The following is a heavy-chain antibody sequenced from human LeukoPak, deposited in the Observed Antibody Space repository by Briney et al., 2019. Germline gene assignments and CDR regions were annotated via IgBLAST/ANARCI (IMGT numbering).Heavy chain of an antibody. Sequence: SETLSLTCAVSGGSISSGGYSWSWIRRPPGKGLEWIGYIYHSGSTYYNPSLKSRVTISVDRSQHQSYLQLSSVTAANTAVYYCARGTAMVPFDSWAQGTLVTVSS. CDR3: ARGTAMVPFDS. CDR1: GGSISSGGYS. V-gene: IGHV4-30-2*01. J-gene: IGHJ4*02. CDR2: IYHSGST. D-gene: IGHD5-18*01.